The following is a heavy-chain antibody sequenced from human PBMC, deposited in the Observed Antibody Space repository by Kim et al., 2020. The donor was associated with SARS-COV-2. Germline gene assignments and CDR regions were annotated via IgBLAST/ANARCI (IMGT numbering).Heavy chain of an antibody. CDR3: AKDLSTSGDL. J-gene: IGHJ5*02. CDR1: GFNLTGHA. V-gene: IGHV3-23*05. D-gene: IGHD3-10*01. CDR2: IRKSGISS. Sequence: GGSLRLSCAGSGFNLTGHAVTWVRQAPGKGLEWVAAIRKSGISSYYADSVKGRFSISKDNSKNTLYLQMNNLRAEDPAVYYCAKDLSTSGDLWGQGVLVTVSS.